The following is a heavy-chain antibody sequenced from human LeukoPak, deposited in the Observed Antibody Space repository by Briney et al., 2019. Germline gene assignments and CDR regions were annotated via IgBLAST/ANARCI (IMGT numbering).Heavy chain of an antibody. D-gene: IGHD3-10*01. CDR3: ARGGGRLLWFGELNWFDP. CDR1: GYTFTSYY. Sequence: ASVKVSCKASGYTFTSYYMHWVRQAPGQGLEWMGIINPSGGSTSYAQKFQGRVTMTRDMSTSTVYMELSSLRSEDTAVYYCARGGGRLLWFGELNWFDPWGQGTLVTVSS. CDR2: INPSGGST. V-gene: IGHV1-46*01. J-gene: IGHJ5*02.